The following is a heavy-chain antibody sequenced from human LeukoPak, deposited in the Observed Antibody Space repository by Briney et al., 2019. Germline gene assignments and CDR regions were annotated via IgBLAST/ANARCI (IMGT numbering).Heavy chain of an antibody. Sequence: GGSLRLSCAASGFTFSSYGMHWVRQAPGKGLEWVAVIWYDGSNKYYADSVKGRFTISRDNSKNTLYLQMNSLRAEDTAVYYCARATRYYCSSTSCPIDYWGQGTLVTVSS. CDR3: ARATRYYCSSTSCPIDY. CDR2: IWYDGSNK. J-gene: IGHJ4*02. CDR1: GFTFSSYG. D-gene: IGHD2-2*01. V-gene: IGHV3-33*01.